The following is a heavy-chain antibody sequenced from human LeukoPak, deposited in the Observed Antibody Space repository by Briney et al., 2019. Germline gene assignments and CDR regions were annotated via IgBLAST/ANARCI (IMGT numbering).Heavy chain of an antibody. J-gene: IGHJ6*03. CDR3: ARGSTIRYYYYYIDV. CDR1: GFTFSSYW. Sequence: GGSLRLSCAASGFTFSSYWMSWVRQAPGKGLEWVSNIKQGGSEKYYVDSVKGRFTISRDNAKNSLHLQMNSLRAEDTAVYYCARGSTIRYYYYYIDVWGKGTTVTISS. D-gene: IGHD5-24*01. CDR2: IKQGGSEK. V-gene: IGHV3-7*01.